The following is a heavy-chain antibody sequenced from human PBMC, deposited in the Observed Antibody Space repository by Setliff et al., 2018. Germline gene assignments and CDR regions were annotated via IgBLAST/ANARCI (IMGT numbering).Heavy chain of an antibody. D-gene: IGHD1-1*01. CDR3: AREHTSDWKFDY. CDR1: GFTFSDHY. V-gene: IGHV3-72*01. CDR2: TKDKDKSYTT. J-gene: IGHJ4*02. Sequence: GSLRLSCVTSGFTFSDHYLDWVRQAPGKGLEWGGRTKDKDKSYTTEYAASVQGRFTVSRDGSANSLFLHMNNLKTEDTAVYYCAREHTSDWKFDYWGPGTLVTVSS.